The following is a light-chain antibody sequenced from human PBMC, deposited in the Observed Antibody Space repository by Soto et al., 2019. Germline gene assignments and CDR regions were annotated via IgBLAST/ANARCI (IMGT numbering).Light chain of an antibody. Sequence: QSVLTRPPSVSAAPGQKVTISCSGSSSNIGNNYVSWYQHLPGTAPKLLIYDNTKRPSGIPDRFSASKSGTSATLGIAGLQTGDEADYYCATWDSSLSAAVFGGGTQLTVL. CDR2: DNT. J-gene: IGLJ7*01. CDR3: ATWDSSLSAAV. CDR1: SSNIGNNY. V-gene: IGLV1-51*01.